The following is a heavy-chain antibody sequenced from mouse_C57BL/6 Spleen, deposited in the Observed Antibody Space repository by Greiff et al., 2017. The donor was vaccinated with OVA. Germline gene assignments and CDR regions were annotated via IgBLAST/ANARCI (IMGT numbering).Heavy chain of an antibody. CDR3: ARDGGYFDV. CDR2: INYDGSST. CDR1: GFTFSDYY. Sequence: EVKRVESEGGLVQPGSSMKLSCTASGFTFSDYYMAWVRQVPEKGLEWVANINYDGSSTYYLDSLKSRFIISRDNAKNILYLQMSSLKSEDTATYYCARDGGYFDVWGTGTTVTVSS. J-gene: IGHJ1*03. V-gene: IGHV5-16*01.